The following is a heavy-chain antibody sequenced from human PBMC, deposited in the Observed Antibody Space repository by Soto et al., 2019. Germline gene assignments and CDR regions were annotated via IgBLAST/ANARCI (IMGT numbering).Heavy chain of an antibody. CDR2: ISSSGSTI. V-gene: IGHV3-11*01. D-gene: IGHD3-3*01. CDR1: GFTFSDYY. CDR3: ARVDPIYQQGYYFDY. J-gene: IGHJ4*02. Sequence: GGSLRLSCAASGFTFSDYYMSWIRQAPGKGLEWVSYISSSGSTIYYADSVKGRFTISRDNAKNSLYLQMNSLRAEDTAVYYCARVDPIYQQGYYFDYWGQGTLVTVSS.